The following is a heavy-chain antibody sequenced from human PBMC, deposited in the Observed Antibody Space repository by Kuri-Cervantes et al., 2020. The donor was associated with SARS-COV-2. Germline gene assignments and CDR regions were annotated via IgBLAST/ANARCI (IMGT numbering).Heavy chain of an antibody. CDR1: GFTFSSYA. Sequence: GESLKISCAASGFTFSSYAMSWVHQAPGKGLEWVPTISGSGGSTYYADSVKGRFTISRDNSKNTLYLQMNSLRAEDTAVYYCANGGSGYYLHDAFDIWGQGTMVTVSS. CDR2: ISGSGGST. CDR3: ANGGSGYYLHDAFDI. J-gene: IGHJ3*02. D-gene: IGHD3-22*01. V-gene: IGHV3-23*01.